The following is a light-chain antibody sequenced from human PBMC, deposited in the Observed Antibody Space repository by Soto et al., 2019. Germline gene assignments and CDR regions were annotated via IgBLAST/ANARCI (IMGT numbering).Light chain of an antibody. V-gene: IGKV3-11*01. CDR1: QSISSY. CDR2: DAS. CDR3: QQRSSWPPT. J-gene: IGKJ1*01. Sequence: EIVLTQSPATLSLSPGERATLSCRASQSISSYLAWYQQKPGQAPRLLIYDASNRATGIPARFSGSGSGTDFTLTINSLGPEDFAVYSCQQRSSWPPTFGQGTKVEIK.